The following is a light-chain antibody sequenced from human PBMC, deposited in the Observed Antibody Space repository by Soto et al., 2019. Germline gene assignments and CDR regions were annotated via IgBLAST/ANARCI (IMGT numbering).Light chain of an antibody. CDR3: QQAKSFPFT. V-gene: IGKV3-15*01. CDR1: QSVSSN. Sequence: EIVMTQSPATLSVSPGERATLSCRASQSVSSNLAWYQQKPGQAPRLLIYGASTRATGIPARFSGSGSGTEFTLTISSLQSEDFATYYCQQAKSFPFTFGQGTKVEIK. CDR2: GAS. J-gene: IGKJ2*01.